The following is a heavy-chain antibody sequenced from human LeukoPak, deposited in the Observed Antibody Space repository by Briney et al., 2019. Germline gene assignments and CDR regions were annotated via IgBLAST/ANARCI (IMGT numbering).Heavy chain of an antibody. D-gene: IGHD4-23*01. CDR3: TRTVNSASDF. Sequence: GESLKISCVASGFTVSGSYVSWVRQAPGKGLEWVSVIYSGGSTYYADSVKGRFTISKDNSKNTLYLQMSSLRADDTAVYYCTRTVNSASDFWGQGTLVTVSS. V-gene: IGHV3-53*01. CDR1: GFTVSGSY. J-gene: IGHJ4*02. CDR2: IYSGGST.